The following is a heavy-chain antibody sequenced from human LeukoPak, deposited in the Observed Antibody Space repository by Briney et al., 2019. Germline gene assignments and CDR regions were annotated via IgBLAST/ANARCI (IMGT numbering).Heavy chain of an antibody. V-gene: IGHV3-48*03. Sequence: GGSLRLSCAASGFTFSSYEMNWVRQAPGKGLGWVSYVSSSGSTIYYADSVKGRFTISRDNAKNSLSLQMNSLRAEDTAVYYCARSPAGANYYLDVWGKGTTVTISS. D-gene: IGHD1-14*01. CDR1: GFTFSSYE. J-gene: IGHJ6*03. CDR2: VSSSGSTI. CDR3: ARSPAGANYYLDV.